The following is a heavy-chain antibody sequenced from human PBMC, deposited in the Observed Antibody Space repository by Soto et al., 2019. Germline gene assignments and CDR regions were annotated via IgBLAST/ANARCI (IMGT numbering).Heavy chain of an antibody. J-gene: IGHJ5*02. CDR3: AKEYYYDSSGYGHWFDP. CDR1: GFTFSSYG. D-gene: IGHD3-22*01. Sequence: QVQLVESGGGVVQPGRSLRLSCAASGFTFSSYGMHWVRQAPGKGLEWVAVISYDGSNKYYADSVKGRFTISRDNSKNTLYLQMNSLRAEDTAVYYCAKEYYYDSSGYGHWFDPWCQGTLVTVSS. CDR2: ISYDGSNK. V-gene: IGHV3-30*18.